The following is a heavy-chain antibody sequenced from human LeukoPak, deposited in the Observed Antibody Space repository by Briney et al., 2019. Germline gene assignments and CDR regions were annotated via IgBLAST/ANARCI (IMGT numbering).Heavy chain of an antibody. V-gene: IGHV4-39*01. CDR1: GGSISRSSYY. J-gene: IGHJ4*02. CDR3: ASGPRPFDY. CDR2: IYYSGST. Sequence: WETLSLTCSVSGGSISRSSYYWGWIRQPPGKGLEWIGSIYYSGSTYYNPSLKSRVTISVDTSKNQFSLKLSSVTAADTAVYYCASGPRPFDYLAREPWSPSPQ.